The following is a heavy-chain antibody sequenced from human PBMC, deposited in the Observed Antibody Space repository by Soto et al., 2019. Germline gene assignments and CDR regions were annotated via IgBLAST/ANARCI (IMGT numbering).Heavy chain of an antibody. CDR1: GYSFTSYW. V-gene: IGHV5-51*01. CDR2: IYPGDSDT. J-gene: IGHJ6*02. Sequence: LGESLKISCKGSGYSFTSYWIGWVRQMPGKGLEWMGIIYPGDSDTRYSPSFQGQVTISADKSISTAYLQWSSLKASDTAMYYCARHITGTTLYYYYYGMDVWGQGTTVTVSS. CDR3: ARHITGTTLYYYYYGMDV. D-gene: IGHD1-7*01.